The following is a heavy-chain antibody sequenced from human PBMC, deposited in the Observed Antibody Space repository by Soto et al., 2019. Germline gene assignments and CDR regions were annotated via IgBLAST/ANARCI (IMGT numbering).Heavy chain of an antibody. CDR3: AKLKDYSSMAFDI. D-gene: IGHD2-21*01. J-gene: IGHJ3*02. CDR1: GFPFSSYA. V-gene: IGHV3-23*01. CDR2: IDGSGGST. Sequence: GGSLRLSCGASGFPFSSYARSWVRPAPGKGLEWVSRIDGSGGSTYYADSVKGRFTISRDNSKNTLYLQMNSLRAEGTAVYYCAKLKDYSSMAFDIWGQGTMVTVSS.